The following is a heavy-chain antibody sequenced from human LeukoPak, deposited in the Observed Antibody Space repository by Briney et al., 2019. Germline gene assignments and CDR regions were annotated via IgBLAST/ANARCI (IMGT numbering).Heavy chain of an antibody. D-gene: IGHD3-22*01. CDR3: AKEEVISGNHGVYFDY. CDR1: GYTFRSYG. V-gene: IGHV3-30*02. CDR2: IRYDGNSN. Sequence: GGSLRLSCAASGYTFRSYGMHWVRQAPGKGLEWVAFIRYDGNSNYYADSVKGRFTISRDNSRSTLYLQMNSLRAEDTAVYYCAKEEVISGNHGVYFDYWGQGTLVTVSS. J-gene: IGHJ4*02.